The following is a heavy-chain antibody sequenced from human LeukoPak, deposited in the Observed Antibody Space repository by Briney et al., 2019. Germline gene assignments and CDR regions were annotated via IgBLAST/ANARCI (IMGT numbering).Heavy chain of an antibody. Sequence: NPSETLSLTCSVAGGSMSIYYWSWIRQPPGKGLEWIGYIYYRGSTNYNPSLKSRVTFSVDTSKNQFSLKLNSVTAADTAVYYCARGGDYGDLRYFDYWGQGTLVTVSS. CDR2: IYYRGST. CDR3: ARGGDYGDLRYFDY. J-gene: IGHJ4*02. V-gene: IGHV4-59*01. CDR1: GGSMSIYY. D-gene: IGHD4-17*01.